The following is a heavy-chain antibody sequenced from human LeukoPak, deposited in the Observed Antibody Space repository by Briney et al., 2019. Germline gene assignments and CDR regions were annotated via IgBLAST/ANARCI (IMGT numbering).Heavy chain of an antibody. CDR1: GGTFSSYA. V-gene: IGHV1-69*13. Sequence: ASVKVSCKASGGTFSSYAISWVRQAPGQGLEWMGGIIPIFGTANYAQKFQGRVTITADESTSTAYMELSSLRSEDTAVYYCARVGGGGSGSYKGYFQHWGQGTLVTVSS. CDR2: IIPIFGTA. J-gene: IGHJ1*01. CDR3: ARVGGGGSGSYKGYFQH. D-gene: IGHD3-10*01.